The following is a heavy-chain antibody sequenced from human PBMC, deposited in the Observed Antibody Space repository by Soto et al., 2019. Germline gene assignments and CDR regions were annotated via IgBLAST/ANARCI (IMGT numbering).Heavy chain of an antibody. V-gene: IGHV4-34*01. Sequence: PSETLSLTCAVYGGSFSGYYWSWIRQPPGKGLEWIGEINHSGSTNYNPSLKSRVTISVDTSKNQFSLKLSSVTAADTAVYYCAGTTVTTNYYYYGMDVWGQGTTVTVSS. CDR3: AGTTVTTNYYYYGMDV. D-gene: IGHD4-17*01. CDR2: INHSGST. J-gene: IGHJ6*02. CDR1: GGSFSGYY.